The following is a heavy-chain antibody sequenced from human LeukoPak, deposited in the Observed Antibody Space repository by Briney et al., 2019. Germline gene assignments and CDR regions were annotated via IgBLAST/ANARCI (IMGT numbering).Heavy chain of an antibody. CDR3: ARARGDVMIRGVPYTFDY. J-gene: IGHJ4*02. V-gene: IGHV6-1*01. CDR2: IFYRSTWFY. D-gene: IGHD3-10*01. Sequence: SQTLSLTCAISGDSVSSNDVAWHWIRQSPSRGLEWLGRIFYRSTWFYDYAVSVKSRLIINPDTSTNQFSLQLDSVIPEDTAIYYCARARGDVMIRGVPYTFDYWGQGTLVTVSS. CDR1: GDSVSSNDVA.